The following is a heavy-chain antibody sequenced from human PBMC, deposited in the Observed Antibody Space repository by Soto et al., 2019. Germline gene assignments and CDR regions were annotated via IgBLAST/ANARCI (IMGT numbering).Heavy chain of an antibody. CDR3: ARDGYSSSFDP. Sequence: QVQLVQSGAEVKKPGSSVKVSCKASGGTFSSYTISWVRQAPGQGLEWMGRIIPILGIANYAQKFQGRVTITADKSTSTAYMELSSLRSEDTAVSYCARDGYSSSFDPWGQGTLVTVSS. D-gene: IGHD6-13*01. CDR1: GGTFSSYT. CDR2: IIPILGIA. V-gene: IGHV1-69*02. J-gene: IGHJ5*02.